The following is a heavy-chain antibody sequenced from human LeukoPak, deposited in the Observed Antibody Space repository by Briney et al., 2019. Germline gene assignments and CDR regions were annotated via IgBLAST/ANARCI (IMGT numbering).Heavy chain of an antibody. CDR1: GDSVSSNSAT. CDR3: GRVLTAAGTFDP. CDR2: TYYRSKWYT. J-gene: IGHJ5*02. D-gene: IGHD6-13*01. V-gene: IGHV6-1*01. Sequence: SQTLSLTCVISGDSVSSNSATWNWIRQSPSRGLEWLGRTYYRSKWYTDYAVSVQSRITFNPDTSKNQFSLQLNSVTPEDTAVYYCGRVLTAAGTFDPWGQGTLVTVSS.